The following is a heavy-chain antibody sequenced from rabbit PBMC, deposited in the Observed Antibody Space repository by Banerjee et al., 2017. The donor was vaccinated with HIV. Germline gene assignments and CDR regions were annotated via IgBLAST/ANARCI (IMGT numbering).Heavy chain of an antibody. CDR3: ARDLAGVIGWKCGL. J-gene: IGHJ4*01. CDR1: GFSFSYKYV. D-gene: IGHD4-1*01. CDR2: INAANDDNT. V-gene: IGHV1S45*01. Sequence: QEQLVESGGGLVKPEGSLTLTCTASGFSFSYKYVMCWVRQAPGKGLEWSACINAANDDNTCYASWAKGRFTISKTSSTTMTLQMTSLTAADTATYFCARDLAGVIGWKCGLWGPGTLVT.